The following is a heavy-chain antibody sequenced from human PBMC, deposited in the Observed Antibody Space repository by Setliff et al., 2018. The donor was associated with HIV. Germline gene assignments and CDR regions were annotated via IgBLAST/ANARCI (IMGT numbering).Heavy chain of an antibody. J-gene: IGHJ4*02. CDR3: ARVSHYYGAGRHDLGW. Sequence: ASVKVSCKASGYTFTNYDINWVRQATGQGLEWMGWMNPNSGNTGYAQNFQGRITMTTNTSISTAYMELSSLRSDDTAVYYCARVSHYYGAGRHDLGWWGQGTLVTVPQ. CDR2: MNPNSGNT. CDR1: GYTFTNYD. V-gene: IGHV1-8*02. D-gene: IGHD3-10*01.